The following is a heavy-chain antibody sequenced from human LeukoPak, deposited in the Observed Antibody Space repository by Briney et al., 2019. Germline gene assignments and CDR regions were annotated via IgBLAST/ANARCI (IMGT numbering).Heavy chain of an antibody. CDR1: GYSISSSNW. J-gene: IGHJ3*02. CDR3: ARKGDYAGIDI. CDR2: IYYSGST. V-gene: IGHV4-28*01. Sequence: SETLSLTCAVSGYSISSSNWRGWIRQPPGKGLEWIGYIYYSGSTYYNPSLKSRVTMSVDTSKNQFSLKLSSVTAVDTAVYYCARKGDYAGIDIWGQGTMVTVSS. D-gene: IGHD4-17*01.